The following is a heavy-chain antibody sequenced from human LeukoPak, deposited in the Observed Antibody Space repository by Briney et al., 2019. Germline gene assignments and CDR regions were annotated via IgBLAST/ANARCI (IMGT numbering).Heavy chain of an antibody. CDR2: INHSGST. CDR1: GGSFSGYY. Sequence: SETLSLTCAVYGGSFSGYYWSWIPQPPGKGLEWIGEINHSGSTNYNPSLKSRVTISLDTSNTQFSLKLRSVTAEDTAVYYCARGHSIEPYYYYYYMDVWGKGTTVTVSS. D-gene: IGHD4-11*01. J-gene: IGHJ6*03. CDR3: ARGHSIEPYYYYYYMDV. V-gene: IGHV4-34*01.